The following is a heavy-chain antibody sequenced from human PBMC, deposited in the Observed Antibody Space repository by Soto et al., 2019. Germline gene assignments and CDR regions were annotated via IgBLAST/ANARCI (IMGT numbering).Heavy chain of an antibody. CDR2: ISRTSNFI. V-gene: IGHV3-21*01. CDR3: ARDLSGDGAYVDF. J-gene: IGHJ5*01. D-gene: IGHD4-17*01. Sequence: EVQLVESGGGLVKPGGSLRLSCAASGITFSVTSMNWVRQAPGKGLEWVSSISRTSNFIYYADSVRGRFTISRDNAKNSLYLQMNNLRSEDTAVYYCARDLSGDGAYVDFWGHGTLVTVSS. CDR1: GITFSVTS.